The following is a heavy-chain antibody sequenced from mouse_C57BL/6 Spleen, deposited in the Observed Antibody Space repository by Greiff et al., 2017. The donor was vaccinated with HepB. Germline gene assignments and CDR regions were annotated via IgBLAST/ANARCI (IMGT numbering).Heavy chain of an antibody. Sequence: VQLQQSGPELVKPGASVKISCKASGYAFSSSWMNWVKQRPGKGLEWIGRIYPGDGDTNYNGKFKGKATLTADKSSSTAYMQLSSLTSEDPAVYFFARDDGYYKYYFDYWGQGTTLTVSS. J-gene: IGHJ2*01. CDR1: GYAFSSSW. CDR2: IYPGDGDT. CDR3: ARDDGYYKYYFDY. D-gene: IGHD2-3*01. V-gene: IGHV1-82*01.